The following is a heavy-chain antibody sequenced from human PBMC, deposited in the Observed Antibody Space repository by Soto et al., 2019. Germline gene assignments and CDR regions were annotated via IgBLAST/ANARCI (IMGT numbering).Heavy chain of an antibody. D-gene: IGHD5-12*01. CDR3: GRDTYSGYDFGL. V-gene: IGHV4-30-4*01. CDR2: IPSRGRP. CDR1: CASVPGGSYY. J-gene: IGHJ5*02. Sequence: QVQLRESGPGLVKPSQTLSLTCSVSCASVPGGSYYWSWVRQPPGKGLEWIGYIPSRGRPFYNPSLTSRGTISADTSKNQLSLPLTSVTAADTAVYYCGRDTYSGYDFGLWGQGTLVTVSS.